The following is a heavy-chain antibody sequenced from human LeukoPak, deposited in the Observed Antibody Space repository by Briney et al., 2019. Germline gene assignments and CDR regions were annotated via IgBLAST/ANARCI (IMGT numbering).Heavy chain of an antibody. Sequence: GGSLRLSCVASGFTFSEFAMNWVRQVPGRGPEWVSHIGGGGVDREYEESVKGRFTVSRDNSRNSLYLQMNSLRGEDTAIYYCAKDSIERNGVYDAFDVWGQGTKVTVAS. CDR3: AKDSIERNGVYDAFDV. J-gene: IGHJ3*01. V-gene: IGHV3-23*01. D-gene: IGHD2-8*01. CDR1: GFTFSEFA. CDR2: IGGGGVDR.